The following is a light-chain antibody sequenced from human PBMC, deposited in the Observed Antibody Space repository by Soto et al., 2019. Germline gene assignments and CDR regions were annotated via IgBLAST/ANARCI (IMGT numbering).Light chain of an antibody. CDR1: QGISNW. CDR2: AAS. Sequence: DIRMTQSPSSVSASVGDRVTITCRANQGISNWLAWYQQKLGEAPKLLIYAASSLQSGVPSRFVGRASGTDFTLTISSLQPEDFATYFCQQANSFPFSFGPGTKVDI. CDR3: QQANSFPFS. V-gene: IGKV1-12*01. J-gene: IGKJ3*01.